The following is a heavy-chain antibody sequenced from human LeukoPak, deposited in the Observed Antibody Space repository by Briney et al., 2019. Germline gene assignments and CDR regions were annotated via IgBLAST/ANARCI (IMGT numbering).Heavy chain of an antibody. D-gene: IGHD6-13*01. V-gene: IGHV3-23*01. CDR2: ISGSGGST. CDR1: GFTFSSYE. J-gene: IGHJ6*03. Sequence: GGSLRLSCAASGFTFSSYEMNWVRQAPGKGLEWFSAISGSGGSTYYADSVKGRFTISRDNSKNTLYLQMNSLRAEDTAVYYCAKDLGAAAGDYYYYYMDVWGKGTTVTISS. CDR3: AKDLGAAAGDYYYYYMDV.